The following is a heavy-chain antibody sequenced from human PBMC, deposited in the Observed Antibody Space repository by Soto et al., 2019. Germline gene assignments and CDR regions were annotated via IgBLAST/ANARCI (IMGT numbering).Heavy chain of an antibody. J-gene: IGHJ6*03. CDR1: GGTFSSYT. V-gene: IGHV1-69*02. D-gene: IGHD2-2*01. Sequence: SVKVSCKASGGTFSSYTISWVRQAPGQGLEWMGRIIPILGIANYAQKFQGRVTITADKSTSTANMELSSLRSEDTAVYYCARVFRPNIVVGMDVWGKGTTVTVSS. CDR2: IIPILGIA. CDR3: ARVFRPNIVVGMDV.